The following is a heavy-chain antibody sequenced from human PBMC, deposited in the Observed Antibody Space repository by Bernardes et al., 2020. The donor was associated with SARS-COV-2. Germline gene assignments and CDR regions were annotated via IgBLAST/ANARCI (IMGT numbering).Heavy chain of an antibody. CDR1: GESFSDYN. Sequence: ETLSLTCAVYGESFSDYNWNWIRQPPGKGLEWVSRINPDGTTATYADSVKGRFTLSRDNAKNALYLQMNSLGADDSAVYYCGRNLGGDTYGYWGNWGQGALVTVSS. J-gene: IGHJ4*02. CDR3: GRNLGGDTYGYWGN. V-gene: IGHV3-74*01. D-gene: IGHD5-18*01. CDR2: INPDGTTA.